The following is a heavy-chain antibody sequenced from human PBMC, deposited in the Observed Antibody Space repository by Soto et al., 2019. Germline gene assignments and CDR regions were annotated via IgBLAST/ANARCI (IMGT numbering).Heavy chain of an antibody. CDR3: ARVDPSDCTNGVCYTGYYYYGMDV. J-gene: IGHJ6*02. CDR2: IIPIFGTA. D-gene: IGHD2-8*01. Sequence: ASVKVSCKASGGTFSSYAISWVRQAPGQGLEWMGGIIPIFGTANYAQKFQGRVTITADKSTSTAYMELSSLRSEDTAVYYCARVDPSDCTNGVCYTGYYYYGMDVWGQGTTVTVSS. V-gene: IGHV1-69*06. CDR1: GGTFSSYA.